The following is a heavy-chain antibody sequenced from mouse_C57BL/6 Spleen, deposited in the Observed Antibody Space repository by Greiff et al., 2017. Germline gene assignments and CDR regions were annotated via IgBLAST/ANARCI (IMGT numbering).Heavy chain of an antibody. CDR1: GFTFSDYG. CDR3: ATNYYGPPFAY. J-gene: IGHJ3*01. D-gene: IGHD1-2*01. CDR2: ISSGSSTI. V-gene: IGHV5-17*01. Sequence: EVKLMESGGGLVKPGGSLKLSCAASGFTFSDYGMHWVRQAPEKGLEWVAYISSGSSTIYYADTVKGRFTISRDNAKNTLFLQMTSLRSEDTAMYYCATNYYGPPFAYWGQGTLVTVSA.